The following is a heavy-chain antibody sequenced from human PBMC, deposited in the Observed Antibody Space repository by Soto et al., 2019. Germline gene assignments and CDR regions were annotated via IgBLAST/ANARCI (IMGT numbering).Heavy chain of an antibody. CDR1: GFTLRNYA. V-gene: IGHV3-23*01. CDR2: ISANDVGT. Sequence: PGGSLRLSCEASGFTLRNYAMTWIRQAPGKGLEWVSLISANDVGTYYAESVKTRFTISTDQSRNTVYLQMDSLRADDTAIYYCAKAKNDYNWDNRPPFDYWGQGTLVTVLL. CDR3: AKAKNDYNWDNRPPFDY. J-gene: IGHJ4*02. D-gene: IGHD1-20*01.